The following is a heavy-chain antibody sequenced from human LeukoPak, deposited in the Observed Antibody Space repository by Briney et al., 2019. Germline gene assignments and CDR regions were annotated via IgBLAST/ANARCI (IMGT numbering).Heavy chain of an antibody. CDR3: ALQLVVLNWFDP. V-gene: IGHV4-4*02. J-gene: IGHJ5*02. D-gene: IGHD6-6*01. CDR1: GGSISSSNW. Sequence: SETLSLTCAVSGGSISSSNWWSWVRQPPGKGLEWIGEIYHSGSTNYNPSLKSRVTISVDKSKNQFSLKLSSVTAADTAVYYCALQLVVLNWFDPWGQGTLVTVSS. CDR2: IYHSGST.